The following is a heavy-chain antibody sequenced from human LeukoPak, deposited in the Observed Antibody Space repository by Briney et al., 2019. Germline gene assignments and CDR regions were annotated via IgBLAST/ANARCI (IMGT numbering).Heavy chain of an antibody. CDR1: GYTFTGYY. CDR3: ARGADDVLRFLEWFGTLFDY. Sequence: ASVKVSCKASGYTFTGYYMHWVRQAPGQGLEWMGWINPNSGGTNYAQKFQGRVTMTRDTSISTAYMELSRLRSDDTAVYYCARGADDVLRFLEWFGTLFDYWGQGTLVTVSS. J-gene: IGHJ4*02. V-gene: IGHV1-2*02. D-gene: IGHD3-3*01. CDR2: INPNSGGT.